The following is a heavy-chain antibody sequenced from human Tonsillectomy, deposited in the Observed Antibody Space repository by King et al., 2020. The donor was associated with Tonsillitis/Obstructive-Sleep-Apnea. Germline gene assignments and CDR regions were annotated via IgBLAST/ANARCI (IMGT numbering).Heavy chain of an antibody. Sequence: VQLQQWGAGLLKPSETLSLTCAVYGGSLSGYYWSWIRQPPGKGLEWIGEIDHTGSTNYNPSLKSRLTISVDTSKNQFSLKLSSVTAADTAVYYCAREFDSLDYWGQGTLVTVSS. CDR3: AREFDSLDY. CDR2: IDHTGST. CDR1: GGSLSGYY. D-gene: IGHD2-15*01. J-gene: IGHJ4*02. V-gene: IGHV4-34*01.